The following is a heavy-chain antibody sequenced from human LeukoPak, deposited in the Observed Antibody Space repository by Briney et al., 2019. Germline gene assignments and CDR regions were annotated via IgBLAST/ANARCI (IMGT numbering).Heavy chain of an antibody. CDR3: ARQFGCPGFWSGYTPLDY. CDR2: IYYSGST. V-gene: IGHV4-39*01. D-gene: IGHD3-3*01. J-gene: IGHJ4*02. CDR1: GGSHSSSSYY. Sequence: SEPLSLPCTVSGGSHSSSSYYWGSIRQPPGKGLGWYGIIYYSGSTYYNPSLKRRVTISVDTSKNKFSLKLSSVAAADTAVYYCARQFGCPGFWSGYTPLDYWGEGTLVTVPS.